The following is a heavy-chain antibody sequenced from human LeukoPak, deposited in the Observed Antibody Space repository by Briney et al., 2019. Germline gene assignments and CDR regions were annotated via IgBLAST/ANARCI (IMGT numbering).Heavy chain of an antibody. V-gene: IGHV3-53*01. CDR2: IYSGGST. CDR1: GFTVSSNY. J-gene: IGHJ4*02. D-gene: IGHD3-22*01. Sequence: GGSLRLSCAASGFTVSSNYMSWVRQAPGKGLEWVSVIYSGGSTYYADSVKGRFTISRDNAKNSLYLQMNSLRAEDTAVYYCAREMEDSSGYYFGGRGQGTLVTVSS. CDR3: AREMEDSSGYYFGG.